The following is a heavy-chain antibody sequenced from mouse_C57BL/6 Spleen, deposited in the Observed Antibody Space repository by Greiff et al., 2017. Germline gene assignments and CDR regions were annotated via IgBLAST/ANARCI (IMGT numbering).Heavy chain of an antibody. CDR3: ARDQGNWGDY. CDR1: GFTFSSYA. CDR2: ISDGGSYT. V-gene: IGHV5-4*01. Sequence: EVKLVESGGGLVKPGGSLKLSCAASGFTFSSYAMSWVRQTPEKRLAWVATISDGGSYTYYPDNVKGRFTISRDNAKNNLYLQMSHLKSEDTAMYYCARDQGNWGDYWGQGTTLTVSS. J-gene: IGHJ2*01. D-gene: IGHD4-1*01.